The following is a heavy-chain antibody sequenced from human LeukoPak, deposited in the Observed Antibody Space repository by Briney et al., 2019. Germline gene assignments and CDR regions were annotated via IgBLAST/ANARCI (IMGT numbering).Heavy chain of an antibody. D-gene: IGHD2-15*01. CDR2: IWYDGSYK. CDR3: AKPTRGSGGSFLIDY. J-gene: IGHJ4*02. Sequence: PGGSLRLSREASGFSFSDYGMHWVRQAPGKGLEWVAIIWYDGSYKYYAASVKGRFTVSRDNSKNTLYLQMNSLRAEDTAMYYCAKPTRGSGGSFLIDYWGQGTLVTVSS. CDR1: GFSFSDYG. V-gene: IGHV3-33*03.